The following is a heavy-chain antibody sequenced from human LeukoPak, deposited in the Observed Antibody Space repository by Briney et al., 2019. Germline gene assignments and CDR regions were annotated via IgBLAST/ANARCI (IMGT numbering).Heavy chain of an antibody. CDR3: ARPTKGTAVQGYDS. CDR1: GGSISISNYY. Sequence: SETLSLTCTVSGGSISISNYYWAWIRQPPGRGLEWIGSIYHNGGTYYNPSLKSRVSISVDTSKNQFSVRVISVTAADTAVYYCARPTKGTAVQGYDSWGQGILVTVAS. D-gene: IGHD6-19*01. J-gene: IGHJ4*02. CDR2: IYHNGGT. V-gene: IGHV4-39*01.